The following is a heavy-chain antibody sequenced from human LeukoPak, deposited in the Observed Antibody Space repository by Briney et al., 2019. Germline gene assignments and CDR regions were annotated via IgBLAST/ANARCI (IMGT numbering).Heavy chain of an antibody. D-gene: IGHD1-1*01. CDR2: MHIGGTT. CDR3: ARPQHDALDI. CDR1: GGSINNRNHY. Sequence: SETLSLTCTVSGGSINNRNHYWGWIRQPPGKGLEWIGSMHIGGTTYQNPSLKSRLTISVDTSKNQFSLKVTSVTAADTAVYYCARPQHDALDIWGQGTMVTVSS. V-gene: IGHV4-39*01. J-gene: IGHJ3*02.